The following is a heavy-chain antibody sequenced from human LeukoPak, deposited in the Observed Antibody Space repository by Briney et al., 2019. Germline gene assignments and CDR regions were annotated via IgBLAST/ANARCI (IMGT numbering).Heavy chain of an antibody. CDR1: GYTFTSYY. J-gene: IGHJ4*02. V-gene: IGHV1-46*01. Sequence: ASVKVSCKASGYTFTSYYMHWVRQAPGQGLEWMGIINPSGGRTGYAQKFQGRLTMTRDTSTSTVYMELSSLRSEDTAVYYCASGVYYDSSGYSFEYWGQGTLVTVSS. CDR3: ASGVYYDSSGYSFEY. CDR2: INPSGGRT. D-gene: IGHD3-22*01.